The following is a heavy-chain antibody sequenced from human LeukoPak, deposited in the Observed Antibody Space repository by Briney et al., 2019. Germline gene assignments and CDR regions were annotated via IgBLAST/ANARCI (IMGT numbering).Heavy chain of an antibody. CDR2: ISGVYDNI. Sequence: GGSLRLSCAASGFTFSEYYMTWIRQAPGKGLEWVSYISGVYDNIFYGNSVKGRFTISRDNAKKSVYLQMNSLRAEDTAVYYCARGGAHGMDVWGQGTTVTSP. D-gene: IGHD1-26*01. CDR1: GFTFSEYY. CDR3: ARGGAHGMDV. V-gene: IGHV3-11*01. J-gene: IGHJ6*02.